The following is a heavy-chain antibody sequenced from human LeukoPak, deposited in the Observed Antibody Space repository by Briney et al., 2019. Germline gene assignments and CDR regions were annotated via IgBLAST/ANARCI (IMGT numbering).Heavy chain of an antibody. CDR1: GGSISCGAY. V-gene: IGHV4-38-2*01. CDR3: ANSWYYLDSSGLPKSDAFDR. D-gene: IGHD3-22*01. J-gene: IGHJ3*01. CDR2: IYHSGTT. Sequence: SETLSLTCAVSGGSISCGAYWGWVRQPPGKGLEWIGTIYHSGTTYYIPSLNSRVTISIDTSKNQFSLKLSSVTAADTAVYYCANSWYYLDSSGLPKSDAFDRWGQGTLVTVSS.